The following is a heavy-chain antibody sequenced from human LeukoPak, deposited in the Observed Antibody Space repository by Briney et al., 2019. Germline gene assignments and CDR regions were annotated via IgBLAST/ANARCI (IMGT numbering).Heavy chain of an antibody. D-gene: IGHD3-22*01. J-gene: IGHJ3*02. CDR3: AKLTMTDAFDI. CDR1: GDSISRYH. Sequence: SETLSLTCTVSGDSISRYHWTWIRQPPGKGLEWIGYIANSGSTNYNPSLKSRVTISVDSSKNQLSLKLSSVTAADTALYYCAKLTMTDAFDIWGQGTMVTVSS. CDR2: IANSGST. V-gene: IGHV4-59*08.